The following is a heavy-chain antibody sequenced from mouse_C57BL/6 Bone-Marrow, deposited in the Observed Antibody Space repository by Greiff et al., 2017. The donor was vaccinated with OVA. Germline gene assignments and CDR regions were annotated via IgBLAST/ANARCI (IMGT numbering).Heavy chain of an antibody. J-gene: IGHJ3*01. CDR3: ARRTYDGYYSWFAY. D-gene: IGHD2-3*01. V-gene: IGHV1-72*01. Sequence: QVQLKQPGAELVKPGASVKLSCKASGYTFTSYWMHWVKQRPGRGLEWIGRIDPNSGGTKYNEKFKSKATLTVDKPSSTAYMQLSSLTSEDSAVYYCARRTYDGYYSWFAYWGQGTLVTVSA. CDR2: IDPNSGGT. CDR1: GYTFTSYW.